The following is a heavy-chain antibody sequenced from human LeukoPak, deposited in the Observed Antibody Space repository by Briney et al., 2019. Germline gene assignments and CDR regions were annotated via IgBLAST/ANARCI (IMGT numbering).Heavy chain of an antibody. Sequence: GRSLRLSCAASGFTFDDYAMHWVRQAPGKGLEWVSGTSWNSGSIGYADSVKGRFTISRDNAKNSLYLQMNSLRAEDTALYYCAKDMGSGSYIDAFDIWGQGTMVTVSS. CDR2: TSWNSGSI. J-gene: IGHJ3*02. V-gene: IGHV3-9*01. CDR3: AKDMGSGSYIDAFDI. CDR1: GFTFDDYA. D-gene: IGHD3-10*01.